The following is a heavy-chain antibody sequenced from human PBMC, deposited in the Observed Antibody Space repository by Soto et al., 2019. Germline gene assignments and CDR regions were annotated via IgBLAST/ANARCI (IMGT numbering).Heavy chain of an antibody. J-gene: IGHJ4*02. Sequence: GESLKISCKGSGYSFTSYWIGWVRQMPGKGLEWMGIIYPGDSDTRYSPSFQGQVTISADKSISTAYLQWSSLKASDTAMYYCARISVVYYDFWGGHKWGNFDYWGQGTLVTVSS. D-gene: IGHD3-3*01. CDR2: IYPGDSDT. V-gene: IGHV5-51*01. CDR1: GYSFTSYW. CDR3: ARISVVYYDFWGGHKWGNFDY.